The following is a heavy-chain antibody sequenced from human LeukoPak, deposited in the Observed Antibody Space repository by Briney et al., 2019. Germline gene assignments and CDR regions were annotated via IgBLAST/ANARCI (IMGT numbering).Heavy chain of an antibody. J-gene: IGHJ4*02. CDR2: ILHDGSNK. V-gene: IGHV3-30*03. CDR1: GFTFSSYG. CDR3: ASLEY. Sequence: PGGSLRLSCVASGFTFSSYGMHWVRQAPGKGLEWVAVILHDGSNKYYADSVKGRFTISRDNSKNTLYLEMNSLRPEDTAVYYCASLEYWGQGTLVTVSS.